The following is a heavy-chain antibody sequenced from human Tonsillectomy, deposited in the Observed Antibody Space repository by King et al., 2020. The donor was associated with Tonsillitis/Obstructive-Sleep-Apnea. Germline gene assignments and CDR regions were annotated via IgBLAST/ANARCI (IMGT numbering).Heavy chain of an antibody. Sequence: QVQLQEAGPGLVKPSHTLSLTCTVSGGSISSGGYYWRWIRQHPGKGLEWIGYIYYSGTTSYKPSLKSRVTISLDTSKNQFSLKLSSVTAADTAFYYCARGDDYDNYLDYWGQGTLVTVSS. J-gene: IGHJ4*02. CDR3: ARGDDYDNYLDY. CDR2: IYYSGTT. D-gene: IGHD4-17*01. CDR1: GGSISSGGYY. V-gene: IGHV4-31*03.